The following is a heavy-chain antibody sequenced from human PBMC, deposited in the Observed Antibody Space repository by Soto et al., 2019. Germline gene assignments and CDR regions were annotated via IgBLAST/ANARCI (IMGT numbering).Heavy chain of an antibody. CDR3: ARSTNYDILTGYYKGYYFDY. J-gene: IGHJ4*02. CDR1: GYSFTSYW. D-gene: IGHD3-9*01. CDR2: IYPGDSDT. V-gene: IGHV5-51*01. Sequence: GESLKISCKGSGYSFTSYWIGWVRQMPVKGLEWMGIIYPGDSDTRYSPSFQGQVTISADKSISTAYLQWSSLKASDTAMYYCARSTNYDILTGYYKGYYFDYWGQGTLVTVSS.